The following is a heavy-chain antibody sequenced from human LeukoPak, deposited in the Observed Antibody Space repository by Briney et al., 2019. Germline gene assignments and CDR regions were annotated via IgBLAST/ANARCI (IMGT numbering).Heavy chain of an antibody. CDR1: GYTFTSYT. CDR3: AKDCRGWHDAFDI. D-gene: IGHD6-19*01. Sequence: ASVKVSCKASGYTFTSYTIHWVRQAPGQRLEWMGWINAGNGNTVYSQKFQGRVTITRDTSASTAYMELSSLRSEDTAVYYCAKDCRGWHDAFDIWGQGTMVTVSS. V-gene: IGHV1-3*01. J-gene: IGHJ3*02. CDR2: INAGNGNT.